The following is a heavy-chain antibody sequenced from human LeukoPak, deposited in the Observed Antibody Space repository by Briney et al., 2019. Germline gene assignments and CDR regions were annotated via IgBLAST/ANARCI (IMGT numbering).Heavy chain of an antibody. CDR1: GYTFTGYY. D-gene: IGHD6-19*01. CDR2: INPNSGGT. CDR3: ARDNREQWLVIGNWFDP. Sequence: ASVKVSCKASGYTFTGYYMHWVRQAPGQGLGWMGWINPNSGGTNYAQKFQGRVTMTRDTSISTAYMELSRLRSDDTAVYYCARDNREQWLVIGNWFDPWGQGTLVTVSS. J-gene: IGHJ5*02. V-gene: IGHV1-2*02.